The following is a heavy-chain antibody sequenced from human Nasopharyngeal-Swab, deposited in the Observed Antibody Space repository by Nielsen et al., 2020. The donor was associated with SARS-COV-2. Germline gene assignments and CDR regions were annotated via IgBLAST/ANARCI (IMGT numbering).Heavy chain of an antibody. V-gene: IGHV3-49*01. CDR2: IRSQIYGGAP. CDR3: ARSVGSYYGQGAFDI. CDR1: GFTFGDYA. Sequence: LKISCTTSGFTFGDYAMSWFRQAPGKGLEWVGFIRSQIYGGAPEYAASVKGRFTISRDGAETIAYLQMNSLQIEDTAVYYCARSVGSYYGQGAFDIWGQGTMVTVSS. J-gene: IGHJ3*02. D-gene: IGHD1-26*01.